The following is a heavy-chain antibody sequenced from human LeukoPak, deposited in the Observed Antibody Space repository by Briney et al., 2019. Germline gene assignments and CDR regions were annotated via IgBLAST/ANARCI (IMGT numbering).Heavy chain of an antibody. J-gene: IGHJ4*02. CDR3: ASGDGYNYAISY. D-gene: IGHD5-24*01. CDR2: IIPIFGTA. Sequence: GASVKFSCKASVGTFTSYAISWVRQAPGQGLEWMGGIIPIFGTANYAQKFQGRVTITADESTSTAYMELSSLRSEDTAVYYCASGDGYNYAISYWGQGTLVTVSP. CDR1: VGTFTSYA. V-gene: IGHV1-69*13.